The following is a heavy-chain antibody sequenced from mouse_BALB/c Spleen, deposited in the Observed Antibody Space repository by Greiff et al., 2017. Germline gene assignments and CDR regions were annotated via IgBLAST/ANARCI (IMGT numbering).Heavy chain of an antibody. V-gene: IGHV5-9-4*01. J-gene: IGHJ4*01. CDR3: AREGRYYAMDY. CDR1: GFTFSSYA. CDR2: ISSGGSYT. Sequence: EVQLVESGGGLVKPGGSLKLSCAASGFTFSSYAMSWVRQSPEKRLEWVAEISSGGSYTYYPDTVTGRFTISIDNAKNTLYLEMSSLRSEDTAMYYCAREGRYYAMDYWGQGTSVTVSA.